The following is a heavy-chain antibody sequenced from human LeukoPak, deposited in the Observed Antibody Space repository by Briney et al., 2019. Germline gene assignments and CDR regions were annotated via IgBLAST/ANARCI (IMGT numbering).Heavy chain of an antibody. D-gene: IGHD1-26*01. CDR2: IIPIFGTA. Sequence: SVKVSCKASRGTFSSYTISWVRQAPGQGLEWMGGIIPIFGTANYAQKFQGRVTITADESTSTAYMELSSLRSEDTAVYYCARAGYSGSYYLVYWGQGTLVTVSS. CDR1: RGTFSSYT. V-gene: IGHV1-69*13. J-gene: IGHJ4*02. CDR3: ARAGYSGSYYLVY.